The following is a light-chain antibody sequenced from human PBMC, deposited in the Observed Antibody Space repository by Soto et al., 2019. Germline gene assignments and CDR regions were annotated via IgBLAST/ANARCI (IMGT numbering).Light chain of an antibody. CDR3: QQYNNWPLS. CDR2: DVS. CDR1: QGVTTN. J-gene: IGKJ5*01. V-gene: IGKV3-15*01. Sequence: EIRMTQSPGTLSVSPGERATLSCRAAQGVTTNFAWYQQKSGQSPRLLIYDVSNRATGVPARFSGSGSETDFTLTISGLRSEDSAVYFCQQYNNWPLSFGQGTRLEIK.